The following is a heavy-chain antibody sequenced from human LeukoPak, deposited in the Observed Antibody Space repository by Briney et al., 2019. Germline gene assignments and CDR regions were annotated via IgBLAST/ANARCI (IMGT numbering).Heavy chain of an antibody. CDR1: GGSISSSSYY. CDR2: IYYSGST. V-gene: IGHV4-39*01. CDR3: ARLPYIAAASRSV. J-gene: IGHJ4*02. D-gene: IGHD6-13*01. Sequence: SETLSLTCTVSGGSISSSSYYWGWIRQPPGKGLEWIGSIYYSGSTYYNPSLKSRVTISVDTSKNQFSLKLSSVTAADTAVYYCARLPYIAAASRSVWGQGTLVTVSS.